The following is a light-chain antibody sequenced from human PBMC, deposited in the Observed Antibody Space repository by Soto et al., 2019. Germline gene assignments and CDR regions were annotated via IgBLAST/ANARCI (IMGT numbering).Light chain of an antibody. CDR3: QQYDSSPTT. Sequence: EIVLTQSPGTVSLSPGERATLSCRASQSVSSSYLAWYQQKPGQAPRLLIYGASSRATGIPDRFSGSGSGTDFTLTISRLEPEDFAVYYCQQYDSSPTTFGQGTRLEIK. J-gene: IGKJ5*01. CDR1: QSVSSSY. CDR2: GAS. V-gene: IGKV3-20*01.